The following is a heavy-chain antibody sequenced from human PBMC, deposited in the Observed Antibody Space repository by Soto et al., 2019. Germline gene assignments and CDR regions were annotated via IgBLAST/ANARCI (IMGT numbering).Heavy chain of an antibody. CDR2: TYYSGST. J-gene: IGHJ4*02. V-gene: IGHV4-59*01. CDR1: GGSISSYY. Sequence: SETLSLTCTVSGGSISSYYWSWIRQPPGKGLEWIGYTYYSGSTNYNPSLKSRVTISVDTSKNQFSLKLSSVTAADTAVYYCARGELSTDYDFWSGYQYYFDYWGQGTLVTVSS. D-gene: IGHD3-3*01. CDR3: ARGELSTDYDFWSGYQYYFDY.